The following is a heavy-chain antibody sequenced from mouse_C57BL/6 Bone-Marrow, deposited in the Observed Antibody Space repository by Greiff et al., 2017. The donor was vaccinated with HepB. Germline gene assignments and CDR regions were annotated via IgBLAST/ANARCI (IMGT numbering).Heavy chain of an antibody. CDR2: ISYDGSN. J-gene: IGHJ4*01. CDR1: GYSITSGYY. CDR3: AREAAQATLGAMDY. V-gene: IGHV3-6*01. Sequence: DVQLQESGPGLVKPSQSLSLTCSVTGYSITSGYYWNWIRQFPGNKLEWMGYISYDGSNNYNPSLKNRISITRDTSKNQFFLKLNSVTTEDTATYYCAREAAQATLGAMDYWGQGTSVTVSS. D-gene: IGHD3-2*02.